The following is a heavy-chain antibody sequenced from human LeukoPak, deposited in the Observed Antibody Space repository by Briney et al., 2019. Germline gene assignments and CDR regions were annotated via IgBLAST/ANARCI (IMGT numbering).Heavy chain of an antibody. CDR2: NNQ. D-gene: IGHD4-23*01. V-gene: IGHV3-33*08. J-gene: IGHJ6*02. CDR1: GFTFSAYG. CDR3: ARDPPRVRNSWGDGFDV. Sequence: GGSLRLSCAASGFTFSAYGIHWVRQAPGKRLEWVAGNNQYNVESVKGRFTISRDSSKDTVYLQMNSLAVEDTAVYYCARDPPRVRNSWGDGFDVWGQGTTVTVSS.